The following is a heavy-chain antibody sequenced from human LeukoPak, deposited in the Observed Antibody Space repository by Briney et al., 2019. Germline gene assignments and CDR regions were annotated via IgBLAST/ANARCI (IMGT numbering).Heavy chain of an antibody. Sequence: GGSLRLSCAASGFTFSSYAMSWVRPAPGKGLEWVSAISGSGGSPYYADSVKGRFTISRDNSKTTLYLQMNSLRAEDTAVYYCAKDRVTAAGYYFEYWGQGTLVTVSS. V-gene: IGHV3-23*01. D-gene: IGHD6-13*01. CDR2: ISGSGGSP. J-gene: IGHJ4*02. CDR1: GFTFSSYA. CDR3: AKDRVTAAGYYFEY.